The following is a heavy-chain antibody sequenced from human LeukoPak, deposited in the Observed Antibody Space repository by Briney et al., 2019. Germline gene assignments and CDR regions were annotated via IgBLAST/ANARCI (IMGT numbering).Heavy chain of an antibody. CDR1: GYTFTNYA. CDR2: IIPIFGTA. Sequence: GASVKVSCTASGYTFTNYAIHWVRQAPGQRLEWMGGIIPIFGTANYAQKFQGRVTITADESTSTAYMELSSLRSEDTAVYYCARGGNSGVFDYYYYGMDVWGQGTTVTVSS. CDR3: ARGGNSGVFDYYYYGMDV. D-gene: IGHD3-10*01. J-gene: IGHJ6*02. V-gene: IGHV1-69*13.